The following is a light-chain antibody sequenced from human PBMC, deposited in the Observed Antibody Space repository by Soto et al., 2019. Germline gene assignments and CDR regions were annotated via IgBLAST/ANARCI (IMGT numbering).Light chain of an antibody. CDR1: QTISTY. J-gene: IGKJ2*01. V-gene: IGKV1-39*01. Sequence: DIQMTQSPSSLSASVGDRVTITCRASQTISTYLNWYQQKPGKAPRLLIYDASSLLSGVPSRFSGSGSGTDFTLTIASLQPEDFGLYFCQHYHNFPRTFGQGTKLEIQ. CDR2: DAS. CDR3: QHYHNFPRT.